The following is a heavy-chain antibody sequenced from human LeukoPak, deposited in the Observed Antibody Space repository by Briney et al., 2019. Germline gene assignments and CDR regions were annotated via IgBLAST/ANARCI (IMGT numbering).Heavy chain of an antibody. V-gene: IGHV3-30-3*01. CDR1: GFTFSSYA. CDR2: ISYDGSNK. CDR3: AKDRVEYYYDSSGDGEFDY. D-gene: IGHD3-22*01. J-gene: IGHJ4*02. Sequence: PGRSLRLSCAASGFTFSSYAMHWVRQAPGKGLEWVAVISYDGSNKYYADSVKGRFTISRDNAKNSLYLQMNSLRAEDTAVYYCAKDRVEYYYDSSGDGEFDYWGQGTLVTVSS.